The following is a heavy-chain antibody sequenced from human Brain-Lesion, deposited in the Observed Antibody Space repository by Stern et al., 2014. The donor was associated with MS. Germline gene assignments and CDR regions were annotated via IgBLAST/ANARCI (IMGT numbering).Heavy chain of an antibody. CDR3: ARAVRNQLLSEY. Sequence: MQLVEAGAEVKKPEASVKVSCRASGYTFSSYDITWVRQASGHGLEWMGWMNPYSGNTGYAQKFKGRVSMTSAPSISTVYMELTSPTSDDTAVYFCARAVRNQLLSEYWGQGTLVTVSS. J-gene: IGHJ4*02. CDR2: MNPYSGNT. D-gene: IGHD2-2*01. CDR1: GYTFSSYD. V-gene: IGHV1-8*01.